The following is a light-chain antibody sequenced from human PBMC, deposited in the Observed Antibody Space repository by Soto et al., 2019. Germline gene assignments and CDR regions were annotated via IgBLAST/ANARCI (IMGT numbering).Light chain of an antibody. J-gene: IGKJ5*01. V-gene: IGKV3-20*01. Sequence: EVVLTQSPGTLSLSPGGRATLSCRASQSVSRRLAWYQQRPGQSPRLLISGASMRASGVPVRFIGGGSGTDFTLTITRLGPEDFAVYYCQQYGGSPITFGLGTRLEIK. CDR3: QQYGGSPIT. CDR1: QSVSRR. CDR2: GAS.